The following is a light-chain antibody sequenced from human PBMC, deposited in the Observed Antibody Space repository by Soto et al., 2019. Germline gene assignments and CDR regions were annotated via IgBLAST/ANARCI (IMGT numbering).Light chain of an antibody. Sequence: QSALTQPASVSGSPGPAITLSCTGASSDGSDYNYVSWYQQHPGKAPKLMIYDVSYRPSGVSNRFSGSKSGNTASLTISGLQAEDEAYYYCSSYTSTNTVVFGGGTKLTVL. CDR1: SSDGSDYNY. V-gene: IGLV2-14*03. CDR3: SSYTSTNTVV. J-gene: IGLJ2*01. CDR2: DVS.